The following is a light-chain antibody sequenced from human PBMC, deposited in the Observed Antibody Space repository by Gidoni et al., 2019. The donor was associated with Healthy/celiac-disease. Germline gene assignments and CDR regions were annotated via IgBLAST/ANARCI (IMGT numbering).Light chain of an antibody. CDR1: QSVSSSY. CDR2: GAS. Sequence: IVLTQSPGTLSLSPGERATLSCRASQSVSSSYLAWYQQKPGQAPRRLIYGASSRATGIPDRFSGSGSGTDFTRTISRLEPEDFAVYYCQQYGSSPLCSFGQGTKLEIK. V-gene: IGKV3-20*01. CDR3: QQYGSSPLCS. J-gene: IGKJ2*04.